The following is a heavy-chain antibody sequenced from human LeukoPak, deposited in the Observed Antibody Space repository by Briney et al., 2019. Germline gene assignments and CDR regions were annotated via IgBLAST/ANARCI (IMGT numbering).Heavy chain of an antibody. D-gene: IGHD3-10*01. CDR2: VSGGGGST. CDR1: GLTFSSYT. J-gene: IGHJ6*03. Sequence: PGGSLRLSCAFSGLTFSSYTMTWGRQAPAQGLEWVSAVSGGGGSTYYADPARGRFTISWDNSKNPQYLQINSLKADDTPVYYCASDGAKFGALTYYYYYMDVWGKGATVTVSS. CDR3: ASDGAKFGALTYYYYYMDV. V-gene: IGHV3-23*01.